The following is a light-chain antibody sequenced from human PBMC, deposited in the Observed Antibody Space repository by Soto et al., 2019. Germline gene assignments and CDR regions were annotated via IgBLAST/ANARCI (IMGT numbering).Light chain of an antibody. CDR2: LAS. Sequence: DIQMTQSPSTLSASVGDRVTVTCRANQDVDSFLAWYHQKPGKAPTLLIYLASCLESGIPSRFSGSGSGSEYSLTISGLQPDDFAADFCQHYNSHSLLTFGQGTKLEIK. CDR1: QDVDSF. J-gene: IGKJ2*01. V-gene: IGKV1-5*03. CDR3: QHYNSHSLLT.